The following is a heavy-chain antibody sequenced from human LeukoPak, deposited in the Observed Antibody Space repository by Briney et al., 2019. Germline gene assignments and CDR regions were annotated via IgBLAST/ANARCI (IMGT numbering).Heavy chain of an antibody. J-gene: IGHJ5*02. CDR3: ARVPGRQKYNWFDP. CDR2: TYYRSKWYN. Sequence: SQTLSLTCAISGDSVSSNSAAWNWIRQSPSRGLEWLGRTYYRSKWYNDYAVFVKSRITINPDTSKNQFSLQLNSVTPEDTAVYYCARVPGRQKYNWFDPWGQGTLVTVSS. V-gene: IGHV6-1*01. CDR1: GDSVSSNSAA.